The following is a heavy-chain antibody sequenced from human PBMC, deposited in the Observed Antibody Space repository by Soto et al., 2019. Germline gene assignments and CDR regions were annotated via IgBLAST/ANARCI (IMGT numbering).Heavy chain of an antibody. CDR2: IHPSGDT. D-gene: IGHD3-3*01. J-gene: IGHJ1*01. Sequence: GDSVQVSCTASGYNFTTYFIHWVRHAPGHGLEWMGLIHPSGDTGYAQTFRGRVTMTIDTSTTPGYMALKKSPSEPTAVYLSVRRECTISPWAGGLQVWGQG. CDR1: GYNFTTYF. CDR3: VRRECTISPWAGGLQV. V-gene: IGHV1-46*01.